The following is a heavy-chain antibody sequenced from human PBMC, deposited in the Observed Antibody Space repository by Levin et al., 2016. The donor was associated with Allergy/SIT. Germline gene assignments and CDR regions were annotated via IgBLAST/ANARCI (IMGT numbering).Heavy chain of an antibody. Sequence: WIRQPPGKGLEWVSVISGSGGSTYYADSVKGRFTISRDNSKNTLYLQMNSLSAEDTAVYYCAKSDSSGDSARDAFDIWGQGTKVTVSS. J-gene: IGHJ3*02. D-gene: IGHD3-22*01. CDR2: ISGSGGST. V-gene: IGHV3-23*01. CDR3: AKSDSSGDSARDAFDI.